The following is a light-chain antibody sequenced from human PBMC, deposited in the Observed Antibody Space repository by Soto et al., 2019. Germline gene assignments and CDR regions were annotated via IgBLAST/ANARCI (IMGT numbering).Light chain of an antibody. CDR2: GAS. J-gene: IGKJ1*01. CDR1: QSVSSN. V-gene: IGKV3-15*01. Sequence: ELVMTQSPATLSVSPGERATLSCRASQSVSSNLAWYQQKPGQAPRLLIYGASTRATGIPARFSGSGSGTEFTLTISSLHSEDFAVYYCQQYNNWWTVGQGTKVDIK. CDR3: QQYNNWWT.